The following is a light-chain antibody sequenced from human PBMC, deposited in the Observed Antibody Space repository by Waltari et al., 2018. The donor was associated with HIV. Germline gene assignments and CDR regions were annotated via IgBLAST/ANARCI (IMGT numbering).Light chain of an antibody. V-gene: IGLV3-21*04. J-gene: IGLJ3*02. CDR2: YDS. CDR3: QVWDSREV. CDR1: NIGSKS. Sequence: SYVLTQPPSVSVAPGKTARITCGGNNIGSKSVHWYQQKPGQAPVLVIYYDSDRPSGIPERFSGSNSGNTATLTISRVEAGDEADYYCQVWDSREVFGGGTKLTVL.